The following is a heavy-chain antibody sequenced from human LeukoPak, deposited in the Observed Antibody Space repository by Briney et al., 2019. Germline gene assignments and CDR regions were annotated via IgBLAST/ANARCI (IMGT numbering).Heavy chain of an antibody. CDR1: GFTFSNYG. D-gene: IGHD2-2*01. Sequence: GRSLRLSCAASGFTFSNYGMHWVRQAPGKGLEWVAVISYDGSNKYYADSVKGRFTISRDNSKNTPYLQMNSLRAEDTAVYHCARDESDIVVVPAAPYFDYWGQGTLVTVSS. V-gene: IGHV3-30*19. J-gene: IGHJ4*02. CDR2: ISYDGSNK. CDR3: ARDESDIVVVPAAPYFDY.